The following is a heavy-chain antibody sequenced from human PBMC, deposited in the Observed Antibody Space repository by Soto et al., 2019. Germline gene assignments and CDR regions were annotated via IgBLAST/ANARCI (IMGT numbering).Heavy chain of an antibody. CDR1: EGSIYWSPDY. V-gene: IGHV4-39*02. Sequence: SETLSLTCTVSEGSIYWSPDYWGWLRQPPGKEPQWIASVHYTASTTYYNPSLKSRVTISVDTSKNQFSLNLRSVTAADTAIYYCARATPGYPGRAFQIWGQGKMVTVSS. D-gene: IGHD2-15*01. CDR2: VHYTAST. J-gene: IGHJ3*02. CDR3: ARATPGYPGRAFQI.